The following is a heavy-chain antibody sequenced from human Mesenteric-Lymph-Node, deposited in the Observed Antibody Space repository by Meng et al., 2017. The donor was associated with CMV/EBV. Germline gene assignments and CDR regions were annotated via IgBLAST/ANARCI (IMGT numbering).Heavy chain of an antibody. D-gene: IGHD6-19*01. V-gene: IGHV3-15*01. CDR3: TTGHPNNGWIFDY. Sequence: GGSLRLSCAASGFTFSNVWMNWVRQAPGKGLEWVGRVRSKTDGGTTDYPAPVKDRFTISRDDSKKTVYLQINSLKTEDTAVYYCTTGHPNNGWIFDYWGQGTLVTVSS. J-gene: IGHJ4*02. CDR2: VRSKTDGGTT. CDR1: GFTFSNVW.